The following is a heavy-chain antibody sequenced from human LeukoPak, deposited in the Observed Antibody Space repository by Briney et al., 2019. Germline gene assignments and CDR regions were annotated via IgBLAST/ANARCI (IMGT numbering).Heavy chain of an antibody. V-gene: IGHV1-2*02. CDR3: ARSAYYYDSSGIRGAAFDI. CDR1: GYTFTGYY. Sequence: ASVTVSCKASGYTFTGYYMHWVRQAPGQGLEWMGWINPNSGGTNYAQKFQGRVTMTRDTSISTAYMELSRLRSDDTAVYYCARSAYYYDSSGIRGAAFDIWGQGTMVTVSS. J-gene: IGHJ3*02. D-gene: IGHD3-22*01. CDR2: INPNSGGT.